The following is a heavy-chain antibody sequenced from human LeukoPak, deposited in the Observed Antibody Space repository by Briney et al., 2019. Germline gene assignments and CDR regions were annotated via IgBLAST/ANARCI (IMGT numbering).Heavy chain of an antibody. Sequence: SVKVSCKASGGTFSSYAISWVRQAPGQGLEWMGRIIPILGIANYAQKFQGRVTITADKSTSTAYMELSSLRSEDTAVYYCARGPRMVRGVNFDYWGQGTLVTVSS. CDR2: IIPILGIA. J-gene: IGHJ4*02. V-gene: IGHV1-69*04. D-gene: IGHD3-10*01. CDR3: ARGPRMVRGVNFDY. CDR1: GGTFSSYA.